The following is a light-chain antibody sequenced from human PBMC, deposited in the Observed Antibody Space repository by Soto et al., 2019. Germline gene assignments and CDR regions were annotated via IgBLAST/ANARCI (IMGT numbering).Light chain of an antibody. CDR3: QQYNNWPPT. CDR1: QSVSSN. V-gene: IGKV3-15*01. Sequence: EIVMTQSPATLSVFPGERATLSCRASQSVSSNLAWYQQKPGQAPRLLIYGASTRATGIPARFSGIGSATDFTLTISSLQSEDFALYYCQQYNNWPPTFGQGTRLEIK. CDR2: GAS. J-gene: IGKJ5*01.